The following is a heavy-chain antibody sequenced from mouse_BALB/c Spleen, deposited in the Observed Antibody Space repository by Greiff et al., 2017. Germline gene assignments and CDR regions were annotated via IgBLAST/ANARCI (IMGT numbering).Heavy chain of an antibody. V-gene: IGHV3-6*02. CDR2: ISYDGSN. J-gene: IGHJ2*01. CDR1: GYSITSGYY. CDR3: ARGDFYLDY. Sequence: EVKLVESGPGLVKPSQSLSLTCSVTGYSITSGYYWNWIRQFPGNKLEWMGYISYDGSNNYNPSLKNRISITRDTSKNQFFLKLNSVTTEDTATYYCARGDFYLDYWGQGTTLTVSS.